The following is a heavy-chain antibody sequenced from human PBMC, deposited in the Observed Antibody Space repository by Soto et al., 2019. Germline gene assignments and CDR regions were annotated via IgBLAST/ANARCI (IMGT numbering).Heavy chain of an antibody. Sequence: EVPLVESGGGFVQPGGSLRLSCVASRFSFTNAWMSWVRQAPGKGPEWVGRIKSKTDGGTADYAAPVKGRFTISRDDSQNTLYLHMDSLKTEDTALYHCSTDIGIYGLDIWGQRTTVTVSS. D-gene: IGHD1-26*01. J-gene: IGHJ6*02. CDR2: IKSKTDGGTA. V-gene: IGHV3-15*01. CDR1: RFSFTNAW. CDR3: STDIGIYGLDI.